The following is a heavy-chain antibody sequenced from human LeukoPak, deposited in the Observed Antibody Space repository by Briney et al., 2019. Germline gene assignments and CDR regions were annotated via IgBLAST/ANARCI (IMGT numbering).Heavy chain of an antibody. J-gene: IGHJ4*02. D-gene: IGHD6-19*01. Sequence: GGSLRLSCAASGFTFSSYGMHWVRQAPGKGLEWVAVIWYDGSNKYYADSVKGRFTIYRDNSKNTLYLQMSSLRAEDTAVYYCARDGGAVASFDYWGQGTLVTVSS. CDR2: IWYDGSNK. CDR3: ARDGGAVASFDY. CDR1: GFTFSSYG. V-gene: IGHV3-33*01.